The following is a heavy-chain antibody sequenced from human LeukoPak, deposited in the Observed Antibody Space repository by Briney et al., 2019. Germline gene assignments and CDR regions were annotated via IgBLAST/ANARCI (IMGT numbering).Heavy chain of an antibody. D-gene: IGHD3-10*01. CDR1: GFTFGSYA. Sequence: GTSLRLSCAASGFTFGSYAMHWVRQAPGKGLEWVAAISYDGSDKYYADSVKGRFTISRDNSKNTLYLQMNSLRAEDTAVYYCARDGLLYSYGSGSLDYWGQGTLVTASS. V-gene: IGHV3-30-3*01. J-gene: IGHJ4*02. CDR3: ARDGLLYSYGSGSLDY. CDR2: ISYDGSDK.